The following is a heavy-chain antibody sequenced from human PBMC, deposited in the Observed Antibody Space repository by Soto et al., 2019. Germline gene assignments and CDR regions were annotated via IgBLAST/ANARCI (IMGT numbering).Heavy chain of an antibody. J-gene: IGHJ4*02. Sequence: QVQLVQSGAEVKKPGASVKVSCKASGYTFTNYDINWVRQATGQGLEWMGWMNPKSGNTGYAQQFQGRVTMTRSTSINTGYMELSSLRSEDTAVYYCVRVYGEIDYWGQGTLVTVSS. CDR1: GYTFTNYD. CDR3: VRVYGEIDY. V-gene: IGHV1-8*01. D-gene: IGHD4-17*01. CDR2: MNPKSGNT.